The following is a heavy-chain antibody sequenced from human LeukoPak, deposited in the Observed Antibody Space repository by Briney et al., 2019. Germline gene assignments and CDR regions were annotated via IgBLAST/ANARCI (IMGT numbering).Heavy chain of an antibody. Sequence: GGSLRLSCAASGFTFSNFWMHWVRQAPGKGLEWVAVISYDGSNKYYADSVKGRFTISRDNSKNTLYLQMNSLRAEDTAVYYCAKGARGAAVGFDYWGQGTLVTVSS. CDR3: AKGARGAAVGFDY. V-gene: IGHV3-30*18. CDR2: ISYDGSNK. J-gene: IGHJ4*02. CDR1: GFTFSNFW. D-gene: IGHD6-25*01.